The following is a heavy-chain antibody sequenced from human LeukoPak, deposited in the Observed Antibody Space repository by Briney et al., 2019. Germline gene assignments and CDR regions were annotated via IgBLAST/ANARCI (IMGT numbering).Heavy chain of an antibody. CDR1: GYTLTELS. J-gene: IGHJ4*02. CDR3: ATAGSGSSSIFLFDY. CDR2: FDPEDGET. V-gene: IGHV1-24*01. D-gene: IGHD6-13*01. Sequence: GASVKVSCKVSGYTLTELSMHWVRQAPGKGLEWMGGFDPEDGETIYAQKFQGRVTMTEDTSTDTAYMELSSLRSEDTAVYYCATAGSGSSSIFLFDYWGQGTLVTVSS.